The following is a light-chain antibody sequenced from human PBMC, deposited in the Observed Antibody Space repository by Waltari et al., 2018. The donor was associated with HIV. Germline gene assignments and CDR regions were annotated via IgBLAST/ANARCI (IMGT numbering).Light chain of an antibody. V-gene: IGLV4-69*01. CDR1: SGHTNYA. CDR2: VAIDGSH. J-gene: IGLJ3*02. Sequence: QLLLTQPPSASASLGASVKLTCTLSSGHTNYAIAWHQPQPGKGPRDSMKVAIDGSHTRGDGVPDRFSGSTSGADHYLTISSLQSEDEADYYCQAWGTGIRVFGGGTKLTVL. CDR3: QAWGTGIRV.